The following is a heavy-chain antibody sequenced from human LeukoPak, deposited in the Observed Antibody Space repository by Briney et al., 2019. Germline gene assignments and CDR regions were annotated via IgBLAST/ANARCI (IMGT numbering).Heavy chain of an antibody. Sequence: GRSLRLSCAASGFTFDDFAMHRVRQAPGKGLEWVSGISWNSGSIGYADSVKGRFTISRDNAKNSLYLQMNSLRAEDTALYYCAKDSRRACSSTSCFDAFDIWGQGTMVTVSS. CDR3: AKDSRRACSSTSCFDAFDI. J-gene: IGHJ3*02. CDR1: GFTFDDFA. CDR2: ISWNSGSI. V-gene: IGHV3-9*01. D-gene: IGHD2-2*01.